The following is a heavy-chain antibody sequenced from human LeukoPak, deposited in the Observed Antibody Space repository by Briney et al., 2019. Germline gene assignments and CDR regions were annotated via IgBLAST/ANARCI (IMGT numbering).Heavy chain of an antibody. CDR3: ARDRTLGATLDF. Sequence: GGSLRLSCAASGFTFSSYGMDWVRRAPGKGLEWLSYMSSSSSSIYYADSVKGRFTISRDNSKNTLYLQMNSLRAEDTAVYYCARDRTLGATLDFWGQGTLVTVSS. D-gene: IGHD1-26*01. CDR1: GFTFSSYG. J-gene: IGHJ4*02. CDR2: MSSSSSSI. V-gene: IGHV3-48*01.